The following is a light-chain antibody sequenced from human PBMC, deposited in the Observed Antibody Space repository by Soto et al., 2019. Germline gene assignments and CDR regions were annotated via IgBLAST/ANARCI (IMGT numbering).Light chain of an antibody. CDR3: QHYSTWLWT. V-gene: IGKV3-15*01. CDR2: GAS. Sequence: EIVMTQSPATLSVSPGERATLSCRASQRVDSKLAGYQQKPGQGPRLLIYGASSRATGIPARFSGSGSGTAFNLPISSLQSEDFAVYYCQHYSTWLWTFGQGTKVEIK. J-gene: IGKJ1*01. CDR1: QRVDSK.